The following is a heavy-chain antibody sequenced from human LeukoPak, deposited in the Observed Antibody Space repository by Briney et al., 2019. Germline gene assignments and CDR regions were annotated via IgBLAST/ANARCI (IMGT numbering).Heavy chain of an antibody. CDR1: GFTFDDYA. CDR3: ASRDRELRFDY. V-gene: IGHV3-9*01. CDR2: ISWNSGSI. D-gene: IGHD1-26*01. Sequence: PGRSLRLSCAASGFTFDDYAMHWVRQAPGKGLEWVSGISWNSGSIGYADSVKGRFTISRDNSKNTLYLQMNSLRAEDTAVYYCASRDRELRFDYWGQGTLVTVSS. J-gene: IGHJ4*02.